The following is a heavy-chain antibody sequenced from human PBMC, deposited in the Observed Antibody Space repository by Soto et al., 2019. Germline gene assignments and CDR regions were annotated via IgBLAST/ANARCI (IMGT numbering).Heavy chain of an antibody. V-gene: IGHV3-23*01. CDR2: ISGRGGST. CDR3: AKSKRYCDRANCYVFDY. J-gene: IGHJ4*02. CDR1: GFTFSNYA. Sequence: GGSLRLSCAASGFTFSNYAVSWVRQAPGKGLEWVSSISGRGGSTYADSVKGRFAISRDNSKNTLYLQMSSLRAEDTAMYYCAKSKRYCDRANCYVFDYWGQGSLVTVSS. D-gene: IGHD2-2*01.